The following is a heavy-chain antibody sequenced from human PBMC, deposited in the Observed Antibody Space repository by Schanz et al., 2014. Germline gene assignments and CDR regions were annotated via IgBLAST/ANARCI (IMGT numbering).Heavy chain of an antibody. CDR1: RFSFSSYA. Sequence: AASRFSFSSYAMVWVRQARGKVLEWVSTIGTSGGTNYAESVKGRFTISRDNSKHTVYVEKNRLRAEDTTVYDCRNRRVGELIACYTGCEGSIGNYF. CDR2: IGTSGGT. V-gene: IGHV3-23*01. J-gene: IGHJ4*01. CDR3: RNRRVGELIACYTGCEGSIGNYF. D-gene: IGHD3-10*01.